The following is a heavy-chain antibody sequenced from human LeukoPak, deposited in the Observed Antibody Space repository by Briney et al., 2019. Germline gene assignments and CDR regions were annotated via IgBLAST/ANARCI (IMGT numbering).Heavy chain of an antibody. Sequence: SETLSXTXXXXXGSISXYYWSWIRQPPGKGLEWIGYIYYSGSTNYNPSLKSRVTISVDTSKNQFSLKLSSVTAADTAVYYCARLSYSSSWRTYNWFDPWGQGTLVTVSS. D-gene: IGHD6-13*01. CDR1: XGSISXYY. CDR2: IYYSGST. V-gene: IGHV4-59*08. CDR3: ARLSYSSSWRTYNWFDP. J-gene: IGHJ5*02.